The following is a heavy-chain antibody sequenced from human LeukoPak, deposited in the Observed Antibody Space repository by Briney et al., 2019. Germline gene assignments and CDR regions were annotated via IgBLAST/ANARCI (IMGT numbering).Heavy chain of an antibody. Sequence: GASVKVSCKASGGTFSSYAISWVRQAPGQGLEWMGGIIPIFGTANYAQKFQGRVTITADKSTSTAYMELSSLRSEDTAVYYCARVSPRYYYYYYMDVWGKGTTVTVSS. CDR3: ARVSPRYYYYYYMDV. J-gene: IGHJ6*03. CDR1: GGTFSSYA. V-gene: IGHV1-69*06. CDR2: IIPIFGTA.